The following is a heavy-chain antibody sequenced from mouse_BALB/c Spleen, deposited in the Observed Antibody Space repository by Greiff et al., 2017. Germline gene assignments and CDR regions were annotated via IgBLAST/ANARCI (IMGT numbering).Heavy chain of an antibody. V-gene: IGHV8-8*01. D-gene: IGHD2-10*01. CDR2: IWWNDDK. CDR3: AAYYGNYVGYWYFDV. CDR1: GFSLSTSGMS. J-gene: IGHJ1*01. Sequence: QVTLKVSGPGILQPSQTLSLTCSFSGFSLSTSGMSVGWIRQPSGKGLEWLAHIWWNDDKYYNPALKSRLTISKDTSNNQVFLKIASVVTADTATYYCAAYYGNYVGYWYFDVWGAGTTVTVSS.